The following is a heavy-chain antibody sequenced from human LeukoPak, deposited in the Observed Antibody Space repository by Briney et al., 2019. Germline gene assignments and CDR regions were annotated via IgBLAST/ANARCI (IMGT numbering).Heavy chain of an antibody. J-gene: IGHJ4*02. CDR1: GFTVSSNS. CDR2: ISWNSGSI. V-gene: IGHV3-9*03. Sequence: PGGSLRLSCTVSGFTVSSNSMSWVRQAPGKGLEWVSGISWNSGSIAYADSVKGRFTISRDNAKNSLYLHMNSLRAEDMALYYCAKDMSYGGYSGYDYWGQGTLVTVSS. CDR3: AKDMSYGGYSGYDY. D-gene: IGHD5-12*01.